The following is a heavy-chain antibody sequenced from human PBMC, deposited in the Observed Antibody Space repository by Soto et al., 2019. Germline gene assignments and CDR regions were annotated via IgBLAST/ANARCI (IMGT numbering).Heavy chain of an antibody. D-gene: IGHD3-10*01. CDR2: IYYSGST. V-gene: IGHV4-31*03. CDR1: GGSISSGGYY. J-gene: IGHJ4*02. CDR3: ERVIFRGGIDY. Sequence: PSETLSLTCTVSGGSISSGGYYWSWIRQHPGKGLEWIGYIYYSGSTYYNPSLKSRVTISVDTSKNQFSLKLSSVTAADTAVYYCERVIFRGGIDYWGQGTLVTVSS.